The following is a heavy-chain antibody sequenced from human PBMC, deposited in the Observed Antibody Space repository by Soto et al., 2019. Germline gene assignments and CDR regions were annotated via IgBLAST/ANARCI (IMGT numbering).Heavy chain of an antibody. J-gene: IGHJ6*02. D-gene: IGHD6-19*01. CDR3: ARQGAVAGTEITPYYYYYGMDV. CDR2: IDPSDSYT. CDR1: GYSFTSYW. Sequence: PGESLKISCKGSGYSFTSYWISWVRQMPGKGLEWMGRIDPSDSYTNYSPSFQGHVTISADKSISTAYLQWSSLKASDTAMYYCARQGAVAGTEITPYYYYYGMDVCGQGTTVTVSS. V-gene: IGHV5-10-1*01.